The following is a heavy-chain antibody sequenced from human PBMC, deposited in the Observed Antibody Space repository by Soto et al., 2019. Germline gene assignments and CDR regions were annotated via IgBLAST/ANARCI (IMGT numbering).Heavy chain of an antibody. CDR2: ISGSGGST. Sequence: GGSLRLSCAASGFTFSSYAMSWVRQAPGKGLEWVSAISGSGGSTYYADSVKGRFTISRDNSKNTLYLQMNSLRAEDTAVYYCAKVWSVRHDYGDYEEPPAAEYFQHWGQGTLVTVSS. D-gene: IGHD4-17*01. CDR1: GFTFSSYA. V-gene: IGHV3-23*01. J-gene: IGHJ1*01. CDR3: AKVWSVRHDYGDYEEPPAAEYFQH.